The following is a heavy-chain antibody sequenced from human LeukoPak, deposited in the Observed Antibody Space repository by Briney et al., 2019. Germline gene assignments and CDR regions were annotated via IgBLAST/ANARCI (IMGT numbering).Heavy chain of an antibody. CDR3: ARDSVVVPAAAYYYYMDV. Sequence: ASVKVSCKASGYTFTSYGITWVRQAPGQGLEWMGWISAYNDNTNYAQKLQGRVTMTTDTSTSTAYMELRSLRSDDTAVYYCARDSVVVPAAAYYYYMDVWGKGTTVTVSS. D-gene: IGHD2-2*01. CDR1: GYTFTSYG. V-gene: IGHV1-18*01. CDR2: ISAYNDNT. J-gene: IGHJ6*03.